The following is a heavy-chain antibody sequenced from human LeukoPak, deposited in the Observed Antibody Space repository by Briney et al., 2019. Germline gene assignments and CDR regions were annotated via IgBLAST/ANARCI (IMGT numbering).Heavy chain of an antibody. D-gene: IGHD2-15*01. CDR2: IYYSGST. J-gene: IGHJ2*01. CDR3: ARDRATPTGWYFDL. V-gene: IGHV4-39*07. Sequence: SETLSLTCTVCRGSISSSHYYWGWIHQPPGRGLEWIGTIYYSGSTYYNPSLRSRVTMSLDTSKNQFSLTLSSVTAADTAVYYCARDRATPTGWYFDLWGRGTLVTVSS. CDR1: RGSISSSHYY.